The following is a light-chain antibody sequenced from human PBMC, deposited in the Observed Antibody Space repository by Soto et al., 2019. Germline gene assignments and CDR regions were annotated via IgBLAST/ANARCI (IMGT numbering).Light chain of an antibody. CDR1: QGISNS. CDR3: QNYNRAPLP. J-gene: IGKJ3*01. CDR2: AAS. V-gene: IGKV1-27*01. Sequence: DIQMTQSPSSLSASVGDTVTITCRASQGISNSLSWFQQKPGRVPQFLIYAASTLQPGVPPRFSGSGSGTDFTLTISSLQPEDVATYYCQNYNRAPLPFGPGPRVEIK.